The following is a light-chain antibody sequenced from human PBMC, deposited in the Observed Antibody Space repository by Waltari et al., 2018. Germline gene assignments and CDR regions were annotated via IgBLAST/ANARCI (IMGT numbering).Light chain of an antibody. J-gene: IGLJ1*01. CDR1: SSDIGKFNH. CDR3: CSYAGDVTYV. V-gene: IGLV2-23*01. CDR2: EDD. Sequence: QSALTQPASVSGSPGQSITISCTGTSSDIGKFNHVSWYQQHPGQAPKLIIFEDDKRPFGVSSRFSASKSGNTASLIIAGLQVDDEADYFCCSYAGDVTYVFGAGTKVTVL.